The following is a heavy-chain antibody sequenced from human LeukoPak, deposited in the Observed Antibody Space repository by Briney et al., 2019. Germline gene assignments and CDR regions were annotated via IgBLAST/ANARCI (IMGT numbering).Heavy chain of an antibody. D-gene: IGHD3-22*01. Sequence: SGPTLVNPTQTLTLTCTFSGFSLSTSGVGVGWIRQPPGKALEGLALIYWDDDKRYSPSLKSRLTITKDTSKNQVVLTMTNMDPVDTATYYCAHGHGSGYFDNWFDPWGQGTLVTVSS. CDR3: AHGHGSGYFDNWFDP. V-gene: IGHV2-5*02. J-gene: IGHJ5*02. CDR2: IYWDDDK. CDR1: GFSLSTSGVG.